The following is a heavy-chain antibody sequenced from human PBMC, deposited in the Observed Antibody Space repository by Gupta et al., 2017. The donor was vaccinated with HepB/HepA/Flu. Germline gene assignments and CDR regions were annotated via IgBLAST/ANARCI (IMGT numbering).Heavy chain of an antibody. CDR2: IIPIFGTA. CDR3: ASGRGYSYGYGYYYYYMDV. V-gene: IGHV1-69*06. J-gene: IGHJ6*03. D-gene: IGHD5-18*01. CDR1: GGTISSSS. Sequence: QVQLVQSGAEVKKPGSSVKVSCKASGGTISSSSISWVRQAPGQGLEWMGGIIPIFGTANYAQKFQGRVTITADKSTSTAYMELSSLRSEDTAVYYCASGRGYSYGYGYYYYYMDVWGKGTTVTVSS.